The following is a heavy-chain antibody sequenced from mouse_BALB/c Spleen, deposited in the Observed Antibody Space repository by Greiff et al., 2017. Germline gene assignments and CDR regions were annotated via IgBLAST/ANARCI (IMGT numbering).Heavy chain of an antibody. CDR3: ARKGGEAMDY. Sequence: VQLKESGPGLVKPSQSLSLTCTVTGYSITSDYAWNWIRQFPGNKLEWMGYISYSGSTSYNPSLKSRISITRDTSKNQFFLQLNSVTTEDTATYYSARKGGEAMDYWGQGTSVTVSS. V-gene: IGHV3-2*02. CDR1: GYSITSDYA. J-gene: IGHJ4*01. CDR2: ISYSGST.